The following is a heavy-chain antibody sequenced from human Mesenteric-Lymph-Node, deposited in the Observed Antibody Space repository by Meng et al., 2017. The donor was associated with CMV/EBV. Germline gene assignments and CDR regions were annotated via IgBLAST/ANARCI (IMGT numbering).Heavy chain of an antibody. Sequence: GESLKISCAASGFNFNNSAMTWVHQAPGKGLEWVSVIYSDDSSTYYADSVKGRFTISRDNSKNTLYLQMNSLRAEDTAVYYCAKDRGSIVLVPAAMGRKRYYYDGMDVWGQGTTVTVSS. CDR1: GFNFNNSA. CDR3: AKDRGSIVLVPAAMGRKRYYYDGMDV. J-gene: IGHJ6*02. V-gene: IGHV3-23*03. CDR2: IYSDDSST. D-gene: IGHD2-2*01.